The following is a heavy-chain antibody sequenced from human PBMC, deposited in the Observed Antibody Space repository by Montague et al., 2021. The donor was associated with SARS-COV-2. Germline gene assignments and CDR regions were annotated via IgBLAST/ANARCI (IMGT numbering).Heavy chain of an antibody. Sequence: SDILSLTRAVYGGSFSVHYWTWIRQPPGKGLEWIGQINQSGSTKYNPSLKSRVTISIDTSKNQFSLKMTSMTAADTGVYYCARYRRRFAEIYDTYYDYGLNVWGQGTTVTVFS. V-gene: IGHV4-34*01. D-gene: IGHD3-10*01. CDR2: INQSGST. J-gene: IGHJ6*02. CDR1: GGSFSVHY. CDR3: ARYRRRFAEIYDTYYDYGLNV.